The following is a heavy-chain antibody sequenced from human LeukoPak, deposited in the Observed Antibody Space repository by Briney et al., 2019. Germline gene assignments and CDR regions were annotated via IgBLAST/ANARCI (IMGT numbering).Heavy chain of an antibody. CDR1: GFTFNNYA. V-gene: IGHV3-9*01. Sequence: GGSLRLSCAASGFTFNNYAMHWVRRAPGKGLEWVSGISWNSGVIGFADSVKGRFTTSRDNAKNSLYLQMNSLRAEDTAFYYCAINGGGDSGYGNFDYWGQETLVTVSS. D-gene: IGHD5-12*01. CDR3: AINGGGDSGYGNFDY. J-gene: IGHJ4*02. CDR2: ISWNSGVI.